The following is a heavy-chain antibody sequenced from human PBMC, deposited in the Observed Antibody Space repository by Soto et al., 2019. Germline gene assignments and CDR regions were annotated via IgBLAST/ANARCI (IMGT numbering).Heavy chain of an antibody. V-gene: IGHV4-30-2*01. J-gene: IGHJ1*01. CDR2: IYHNGGT. Sequence: QLQLQESGSGLAKPSQTLSLTCTVSGASISSGGYSWNWIRQPPGKGLEWLGYIYHNGGTYSNPSLKSRVTFSVDKSKNQFSLRLTSVIAADTAVYYCASGPYEYFQTWGQGTLVTVSS. CDR1: GASISSGGYS. CDR3: ASGPYEYFQT.